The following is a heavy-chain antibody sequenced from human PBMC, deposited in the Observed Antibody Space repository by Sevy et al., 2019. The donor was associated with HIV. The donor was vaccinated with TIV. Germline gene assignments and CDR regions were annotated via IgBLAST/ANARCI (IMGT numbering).Heavy chain of an antibody. Sequence: SETLSLTCTVSGGSISSGDYYWSWIRQPPGKGLEWIGYIYYSGSTYYNPSLKSRVTISVDTSKNQFSLKLGSVTAADTAVYYCARGAPYYFDYWGQGTLVTVSS. CDR3: ARGAPYYFDY. CDR1: GGSISSGDYY. V-gene: IGHV4-30-4*01. CDR2: IYYSGST. J-gene: IGHJ4*02.